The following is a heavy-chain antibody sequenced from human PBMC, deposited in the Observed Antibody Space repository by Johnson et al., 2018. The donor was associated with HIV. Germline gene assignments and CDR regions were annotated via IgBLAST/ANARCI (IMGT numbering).Heavy chain of an antibody. CDR3: ARWGVVTPHAFDS. CDR2: IRYDGSNK. V-gene: IGHV3-30*02. J-gene: IGHJ3*02. D-gene: IGHD4-23*01. CDR1: GFTFSSYG. Sequence: HVQLVESGGGLVQPGGSLRLSCAASGFTFSSYGMHWVRQAPGKGLEWVAFIRYDGSNKYYADSVKGRFTISRDNSKNTLYLQMNSLRAEDTAVYYCARWGVVTPHAFDSWGQGTMVTVSS.